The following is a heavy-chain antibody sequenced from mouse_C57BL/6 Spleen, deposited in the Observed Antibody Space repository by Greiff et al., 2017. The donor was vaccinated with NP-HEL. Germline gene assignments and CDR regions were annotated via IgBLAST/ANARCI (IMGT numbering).Heavy chain of an antibody. Sequence: EVMLVESGEGLVKPGGSLKLSCAASGFTFSSYAMSWVRQTPEKRLEWVAYISSGGDYIYYADTVKGRFTISRDNARNTLYLQMSSLKSEDTAMYYCTRGGNYEDYYAMDYWGQGTSVTVSS. D-gene: IGHD2-1*01. CDR2: ISSGGDYI. CDR1: GFTFSSYA. V-gene: IGHV5-9-1*02. J-gene: IGHJ4*01. CDR3: TRGGNYEDYYAMDY.